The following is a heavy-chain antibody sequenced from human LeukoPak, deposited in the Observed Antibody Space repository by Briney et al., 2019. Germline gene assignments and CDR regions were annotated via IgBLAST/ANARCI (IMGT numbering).Heavy chain of an antibody. CDR1: GYTFTTYG. CDR2: ISAYNANT. CDR3: ARPAAGYSSGLFDY. D-gene: IGHD6-19*01. Sequence: ASVKVSCKASGYTFTTYGICWVRQAPGQGLEWMGWISAYNANTNYAQKLHGRVTMTTDTSTSTAYMELRSLGSDDTAVYYCARPAAGYSSGLFDYWGQGTLVTVSS. V-gene: IGHV1-18*01. J-gene: IGHJ4*02.